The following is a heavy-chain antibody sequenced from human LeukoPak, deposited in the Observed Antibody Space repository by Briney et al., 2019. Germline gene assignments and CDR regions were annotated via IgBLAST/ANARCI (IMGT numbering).Heavy chain of an antibody. Sequence: PSETLSLTCTVSGGSISSYYWSWIRQPPGKGLEWIGYIYYSGSTNYNPSLKSRVTISVDTSKNQFSLKLSSVTAADTAVYYCARGYRYYCDSSGLCYFDYWGQGTLVTVSS. CDR2: IYYSGST. D-gene: IGHD3-22*01. V-gene: IGHV4-59*01. J-gene: IGHJ4*02. CDR1: GGSISSYY. CDR3: ARGYRYYCDSSGLCYFDY.